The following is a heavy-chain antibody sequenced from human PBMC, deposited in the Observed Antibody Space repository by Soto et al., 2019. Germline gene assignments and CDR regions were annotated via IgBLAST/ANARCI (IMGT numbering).Heavy chain of an antibody. V-gene: IGHV1-69*13. J-gene: IGHJ6*02. D-gene: IGHD2-21*02. CDR3: ARDRRLTVVTRNYYYYGMDV. Sequence: SVKVSCKASGGTFSSYAISWVRQAPGQGLEWMGGIIPIFGTANYAQKFQGRVTITADESTSTAYMELSSLRSEDTAVYYCARDRRLTVVTRNYYYYGMDVWGQGTTVTVSS. CDR1: GGTFSSYA. CDR2: IIPIFGTA.